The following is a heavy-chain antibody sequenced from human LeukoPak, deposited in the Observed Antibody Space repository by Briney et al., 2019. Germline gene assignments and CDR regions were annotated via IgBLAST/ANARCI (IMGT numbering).Heavy chain of an antibody. CDR2: IRYDGANQ. D-gene: IGHD6-19*01. J-gene: IGHJ4*02. Sequence: PGGSLRLSCGASGFDFSNNGMHWVRQAPGKGLEWVAFIRYDGANQYYAYSVKGRFTISRDNSKNTLYLQMDSLRSEDTAIYHCAKDIAVSDSYFDYWGQGTLVTVSS. CDR1: GFDFSNNG. V-gene: IGHV3-30*02. CDR3: AKDIAVSDSYFDY.